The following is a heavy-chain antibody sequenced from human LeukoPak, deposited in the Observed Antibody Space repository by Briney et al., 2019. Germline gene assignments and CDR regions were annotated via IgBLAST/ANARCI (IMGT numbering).Heavy chain of an antibody. CDR1: GGTFSNYA. V-gene: IGHV1-69*05. CDR3: ARDKIQLVGYFDL. J-gene: IGHJ2*01. Sequence: SVKVSXKASGGTFSNYAISWVRQAPGHGLECMGGIIPIFGTTNYAQKFQGRVTITTDESTSTAYMELSSLRSEDTAVYYCARDKIQLVGYFDLWGRGTLVTVSS. D-gene: IGHD5-18*01. CDR2: IIPIFGTT.